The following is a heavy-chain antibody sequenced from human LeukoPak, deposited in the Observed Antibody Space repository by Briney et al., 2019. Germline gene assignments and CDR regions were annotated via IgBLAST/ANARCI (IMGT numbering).Heavy chain of an antibody. CDR1: GFTFSDYY. V-gene: IGHV3-11*04. J-gene: IGHJ4*02. D-gene: IGHD3-3*01. CDR2: ISSSGSTV. Sequence: GGSLRLSCAASGFTFSDYYMFWIRQAPGKGLEWVSYISSSGSTVYYADSVKGRFTISRDNAKNSLSLNMNSLRGEDTAVYYCAIVDDFWSGYYTFDYWGQGTLVIVSS. CDR3: AIVDDFWSGYYTFDY.